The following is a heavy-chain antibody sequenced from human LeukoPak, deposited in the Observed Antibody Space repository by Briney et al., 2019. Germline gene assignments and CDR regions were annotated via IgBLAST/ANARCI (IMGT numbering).Heavy chain of an antibody. V-gene: IGHV1-18*01. D-gene: IGHD2-15*01. CDR2: ISAYNGNT. Sequence: ASVKVSCKASGYTFTSYGISWVRQAPGQGLEWMGWISAYNGNTNYAQKLQGRVTMTTDTSTSTAYMELRSLRSDATAVYYCARGLGYCSGGSCYSPWFDPWGQGTLVTVSS. CDR3: ARGLGYCSGGSCYSPWFDP. J-gene: IGHJ5*02. CDR1: GYTFTSYG.